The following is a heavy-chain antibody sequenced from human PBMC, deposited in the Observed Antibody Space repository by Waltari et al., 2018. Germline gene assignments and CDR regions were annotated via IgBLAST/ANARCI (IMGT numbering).Heavy chain of an antibody. J-gene: IGHJ5*02. D-gene: IGHD2-21*02. CDR2: IYYTGST. CDR3: ARGGGGDWEWFDP. V-gene: IGHV4-59*01. Sequence: QVQLQESGPRLLKPSETLSLLCPVSGGSISGFYWSWVRQPPGKGLDWIGYIYYTGSTNFHPSLKSRVTMSVDTSKNQFSLKLSSVTAADTAFYYCARGGGGDWEWFDPWGQGTLVTVSS. CDR1: GGSISGFY.